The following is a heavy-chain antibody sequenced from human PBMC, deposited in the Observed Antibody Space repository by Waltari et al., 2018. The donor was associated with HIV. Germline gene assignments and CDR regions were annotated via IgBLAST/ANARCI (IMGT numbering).Heavy chain of an antibody. V-gene: IGHV4-39*01. CDR3: ARPNAPSSSWYSGPQNAFDI. CDR2: IYYSGST. D-gene: IGHD6-13*01. Sequence: SIYYSGSTYYNPSLKSRVTISVDTSKNQFSLKLSSVTAADTAVYYCARPNAPSSSWYSGPQNAFDIWGQGTMVTVSS. J-gene: IGHJ3*02.